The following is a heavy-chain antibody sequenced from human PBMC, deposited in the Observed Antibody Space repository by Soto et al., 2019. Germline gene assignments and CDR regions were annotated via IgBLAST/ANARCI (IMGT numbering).Heavy chain of an antibody. CDR2: IYYSGST. J-gene: IGHJ5*02. CDR3: ARGSTTGGWNWFDP. V-gene: IGHV4-38-2*01. Sequence: SETLSLTCAVSGYSISSGYFWGWIRQPPGKWLEWIGSIYYSGSTYYNPSLKSRVTISVDRSKNQFSLKLSSVTAADTAVYYCARGSTTGGWNWFDPWGQGTLVTVSS. D-gene: IGHD3-16*01. CDR1: GYSISSGYF.